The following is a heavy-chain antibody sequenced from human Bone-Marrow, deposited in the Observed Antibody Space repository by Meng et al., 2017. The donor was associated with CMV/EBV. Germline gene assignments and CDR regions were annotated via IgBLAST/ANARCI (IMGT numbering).Heavy chain of an antibody. D-gene: IGHD2-2*01. CDR2: IWYDGSNK. V-gene: IGHV3-33*01. CDR1: GFTFSSYG. CDR3: ARDRAPYCSSTSCYGARGDYYYYGMDV. Sequence: GGSLRLSCAASGFTFSSYGMHWVRQAPGKGLEWVAVIWYDGSNKYYADSVKGRFTISRDNSKNTLYLQMNSLRAEDTAVYYCARDRAPYCSSTSCYGARGDYYYYGMDVWGQGTTVTVSS. J-gene: IGHJ6*02.